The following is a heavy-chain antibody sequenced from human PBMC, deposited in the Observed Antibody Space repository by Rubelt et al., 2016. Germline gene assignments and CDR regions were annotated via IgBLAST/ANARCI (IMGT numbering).Heavy chain of an antibody. V-gene: IGHV4-34*01. D-gene: IGHD5-12*01. CDR1: GGSFSGYY. CDR3: RGDGKVYSDHDFGEVDV. CDR2: INHSGST. Sequence: QEQLQQWGAGLLKPSETLSLTCAVYGGSFSGYYWSWIRQPPGKGLEWIGEINHSGSTNYNPSLKTRVTISVATSNNQFSRKLSSVTAADTAFYYCRGDGKVYSDHDFGEVDVWGQGTTVTVSS. J-gene: IGHJ6*02.